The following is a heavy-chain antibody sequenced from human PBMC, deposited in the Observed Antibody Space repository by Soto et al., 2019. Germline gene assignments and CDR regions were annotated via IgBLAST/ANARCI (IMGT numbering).Heavy chain of an antibody. CDR1: GYTFTSYG. Sequence: QVQLVQSGAEVKKPGASVKVSCKASGYTFTSYGISWVRQAPGQGIEWMGWISAYNGNTNYAQKLQGRATMTTDTSTSTAYMELRSLRSDDTAVYYCARELGSIPYYYYGMDVWGQGTTVTVSS. CDR3: ARELGSIPYYYYGMDV. J-gene: IGHJ6*02. CDR2: ISAYNGNT. V-gene: IGHV1-18*04. D-gene: IGHD7-27*01.